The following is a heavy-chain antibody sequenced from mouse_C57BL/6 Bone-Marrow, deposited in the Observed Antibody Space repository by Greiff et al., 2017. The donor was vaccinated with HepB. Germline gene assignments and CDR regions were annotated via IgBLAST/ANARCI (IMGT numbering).Heavy chain of an antibody. CDR1: GFNIKDDY. CDR3: TTGYYGSGYVGYFDY. D-gene: IGHD1-1*01. CDR2: IDPENGDT. Sequence: EVQLQQSGAELVRPGASVKLSCTASGFNIKDDYMHWVKQRPEQGLEWIGWIDPENGDTEYASKFQGKATITADTSSNTAYLQLSSLTSEDTAVYYCTTGYYGSGYVGYFDYWGQGTTLTVSS. V-gene: IGHV14-4*01. J-gene: IGHJ2*01.